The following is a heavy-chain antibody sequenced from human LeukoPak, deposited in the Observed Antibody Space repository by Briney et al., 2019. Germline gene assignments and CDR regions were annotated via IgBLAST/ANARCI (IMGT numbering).Heavy chain of an antibody. D-gene: IGHD4-17*01. CDR3: ARDDSQVDYGPHGGYYYYYMDV. J-gene: IGHJ6*03. V-gene: IGHV3-7*01. CDR1: GFTFSSYW. Sequence: PGGSLRLSCAAPGFTFSSYWMSWVRQAPGKGLEWVANIKQDGSEKYYVDSVKGRFTISRDNAKNSLYLQMNSLRAEDTAVYYCARDDSQVDYGPHGGYYYYYMDVWGKGTTVTVSS. CDR2: IKQDGSEK.